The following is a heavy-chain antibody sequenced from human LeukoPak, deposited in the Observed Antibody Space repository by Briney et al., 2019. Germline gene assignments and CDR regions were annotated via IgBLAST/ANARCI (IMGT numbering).Heavy chain of an antibody. CDR1: GYSFTSYR. V-gene: IGHV5-51*01. J-gene: IGHJ5*02. CDR2: IYPGDSDT. Sequence: GESLKISCKGSGYSFTSYRIGWVRQMPGKGLEWMGIIYPGDSDTRYSPSFQGQVTISADKSISTAYLQWSSLKASDTAMYYCARHVTGYCSGGSCYSGWFDPWGQGTLVTVSS. D-gene: IGHD2-15*01. CDR3: ARHVTGYCSGGSCYSGWFDP.